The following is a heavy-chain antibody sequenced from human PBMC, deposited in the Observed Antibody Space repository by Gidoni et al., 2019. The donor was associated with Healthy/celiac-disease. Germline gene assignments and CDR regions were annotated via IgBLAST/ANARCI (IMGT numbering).Heavy chain of an antibody. J-gene: IGHJ3*02. CDR2: ISSSSSYI. CDR1: GFTFSRYS. D-gene: IGHD6-6*01. CDR3: ARTRSSSTQYDAFDI. Sequence: EVQLVESGGGLVKPGGSLRLSCAASGFTFSRYSMNWVRQAPGKGLEWVSSISSSSSYIYYADSVKGRFTISRDNAKNSLYLQMNSLRAEDTAVYYCARTRSSSTQYDAFDIWGQGTMVTVSS. V-gene: IGHV3-21*01.